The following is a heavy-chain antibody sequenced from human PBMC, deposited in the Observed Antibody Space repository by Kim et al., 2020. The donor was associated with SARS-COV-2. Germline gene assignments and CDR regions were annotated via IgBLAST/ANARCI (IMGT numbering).Heavy chain of an antibody. J-gene: IGHJ4*02. Sequence: GGSLRLSCAASGFTFSSYWMHWVRQTPGKGLMWVARIYTDGIKTIYADSVEGRFTISRDNAKNTLYLQMSSLRVEGTAVYYCARGDYTGYFLDSWGLGTLVTVSS. CDR2: IYTDGIKT. CDR3: ARGDYTGYFLDS. D-gene: IGHD2-8*02. V-gene: IGHV3-74*01. CDR1: GFTFSSYW.